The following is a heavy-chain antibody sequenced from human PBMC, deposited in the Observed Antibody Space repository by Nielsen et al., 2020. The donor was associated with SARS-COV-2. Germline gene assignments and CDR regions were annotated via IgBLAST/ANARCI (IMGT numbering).Heavy chain of an antibody. CDR1: GFTFSSYW. V-gene: IGHV3-7*05. CDR3: ANGVRGAY. CDR2: INGDGLVK. D-gene: IGHD3-10*01. Sequence: GESLKISCAVSGFTFSSYWMSWVRQAPGKGLEWVANINGDGLVKLYVDSVKGRFTISRDNAQKSVYLQMNSLRAEDTAVYYCANGVRGAYWGQGTLVTVSS. J-gene: IGHJ4*02.